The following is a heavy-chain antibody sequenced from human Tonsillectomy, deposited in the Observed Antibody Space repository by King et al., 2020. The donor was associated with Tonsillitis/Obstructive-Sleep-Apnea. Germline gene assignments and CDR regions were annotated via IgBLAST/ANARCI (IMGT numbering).Heavy chain of an antibody. J-gene: IGHJ4*02. V-gene: IGHV3-23*04. Sequence: VQLVESGGGLVQPGGSLRLSCAASGYTFSSYAMSWVRQAPGKGLEWVSAICGSGGSTYYADSVKGRFTISRDNSKNTLYLQMNSLRAEDTAVYYCAKDSQWELQFDYGGQGPLVTLSS. CDR2: ICGSGGST. CDR3: AKDSQWELQFDY. CDR1: GYTFSSYA. D-gene: IGHD1-26*01.